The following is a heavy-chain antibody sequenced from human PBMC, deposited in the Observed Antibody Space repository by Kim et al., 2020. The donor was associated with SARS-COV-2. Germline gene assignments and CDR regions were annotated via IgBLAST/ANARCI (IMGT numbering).Heavy chain of an antibody. V-gene: IGHV4-34*01. J-gene: IGHJ4*02. CDR1: GGSFSGYY. D-gene: IGHD3-22*01. CDR3: ARGRGTDYYDSSGFDY. CDR2: INHSGST. Sequence: SETLSLTCAVYGGSFSGYYWSWIRQPPGKGLEWIGEINHSGSTNYNPSLKSRVTISVDTSKNQFSLKLSSVTAADTAVYYCARGRGTDYYDSSGFDYWGQGTLVTVSS.